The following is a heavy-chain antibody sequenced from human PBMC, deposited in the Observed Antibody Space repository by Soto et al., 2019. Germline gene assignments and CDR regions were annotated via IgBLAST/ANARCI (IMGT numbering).Heavy chain of an antibody. CDR2: INHSGST. CDR3: AKDSNPRSKSTTVFDY. CDR1: GGSFSGYY. J-gene: IGHJ4*02. V-gene: IGHV4-34*01. Sequence: SETLSLTCAVYGGSFSGYYWSWVRQPPGKGLEWIGEINHSGSTNYNPSLKSRVTISVDTSKNQFSLKLSSVTAADTAVYYCAKDSNPRSKSTTVFDYWGQGTLVTVSS. D-gene: IGHD4-17*01.